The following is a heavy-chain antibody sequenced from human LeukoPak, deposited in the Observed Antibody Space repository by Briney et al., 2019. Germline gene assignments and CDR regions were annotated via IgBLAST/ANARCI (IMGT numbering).Heavy chain of an antibody. CDR1: GFTFGSYA. D-gene: IGHD1-26*01. Sequence: PGGSLRLSCAASGFTFGSYAMHWVRQAPGKGLEWVAVISYDESNKYYADSVKGRFTISRDNSKNTLYLQMNSLRAEDTAVYFCAKYSGSYYYPPNWDSWGQGTLVTVSS. V-gene: IGHV3-30-3*01. CDR3: AKYSGSYYYPPNWDS. J-gene: IGHJ4*02. CDR2: ISYDESNK.